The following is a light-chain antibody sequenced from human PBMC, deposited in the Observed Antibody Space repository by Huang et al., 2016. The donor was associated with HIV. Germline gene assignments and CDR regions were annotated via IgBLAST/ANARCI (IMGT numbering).Light chain of an antibody. Sequence: IQLTQSPSSVSAFVGARVAITCRASQGITNYVACYQQKPGKAPKLLMYAASTLERGVPTMFSGSWSGTDFTLASSSLQPEDSATYYCQQFNSYPFIFGGGTKVEIK. CDR3: QQFNSYPFI. V-gene: IGKV1-9*01. CDR1: QGITNY. J-gene: IGKJ4*01. CDR2: AAS.